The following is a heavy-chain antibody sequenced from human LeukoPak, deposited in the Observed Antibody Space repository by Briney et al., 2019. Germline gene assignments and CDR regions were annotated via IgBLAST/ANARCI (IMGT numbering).Heavy chain of an antibody. CDR1: GFTFSSYG. Sequence: GGSLRLSCAASGFTFSSYGLSWVRQAPGNGLERVATIKHVGSEKYYVDSVKGRFTISRDNAKNSLYLQMNSLRAEDTAVYYCARATYYYDSSGYYFTRGFDYWGRGTLVTVSS. V-gene: IGHV3-7*01. D-gene: IGHD3-22*01. CDR2: IKHVGSEK. CDR3: ARATYYYDSSGYYFTRGFDY. J-gene: IGHJ4*02.